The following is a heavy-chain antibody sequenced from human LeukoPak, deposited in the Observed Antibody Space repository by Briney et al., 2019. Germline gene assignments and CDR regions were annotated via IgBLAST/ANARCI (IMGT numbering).Heavy chain of an antibody. V-gene: IGHV1-46*03. CDR3: ARGDYDFWSGYYTGNWFDP. D-gene: IGHD3-3*01. Sequence: ASVKVSCKTSGYTFTSYYMHWVRQPPGQGLEWMGIINPSGGSTSYAQKFQGRVTMTKDKSTSTVYMELSSLRSEDTAVYYCARGDYDFWSGYYTGNWFDPWGQGTLVTVSS. CDR2: INPSGGST. J-gene: IGHJ5*02. CDR1: GYTFTSYY.